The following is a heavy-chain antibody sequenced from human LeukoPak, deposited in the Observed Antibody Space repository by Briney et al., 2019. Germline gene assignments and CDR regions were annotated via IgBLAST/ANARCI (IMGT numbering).Heavy chain of an antibody. CDR3: ARIRGTNWFDY. D-gene: IGHD1-1*01. V-gene: IGHV3-7*01. CDR2: IRQDGSEK. CDR1: GFTFSNFR. Sequence: GGSLRLSCAASGFTFSNFRMSWVRQAPGKGLEWVGNIRQDGSEKFYVDSVKGRFTISRDNAKNSLYLQMNSLRAQDTAVYYCARIRGTNWFDYWGQGTLVTVSS. J-gene: IGHJ4*02.